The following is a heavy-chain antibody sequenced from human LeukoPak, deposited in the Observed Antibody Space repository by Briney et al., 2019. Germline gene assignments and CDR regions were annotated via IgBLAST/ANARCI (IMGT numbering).Heavy chain of an antibody. CDR2: IYSGGST. V-gene: IGHV3-53*01. J-gene: IGHJ4*02. CDR3: AKDLKYDSSGYYITGFSDY. Sequence: GVLRLSCAASGFTVSSNYMSWVRQAPGKGLEWVSVIYSGGSTYYADSVKGRFTISRDNSKNTLYLQMHSLRAEDTAVYYCAKDLKYDSSGYYITGFSDYWGQGTLVTVSS. CDR1: GFTVSSNY. D-gene: IGHD3-22*01.